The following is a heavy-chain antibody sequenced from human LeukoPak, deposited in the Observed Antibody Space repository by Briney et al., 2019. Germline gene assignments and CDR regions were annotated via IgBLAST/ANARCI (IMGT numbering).Heavy chain of an antibody. CDR3: ARDIHGINGEGPGY. V-gene: IGHV3-30*03. D-gene: IGHD3-10*01. CDR1: GFTFSSYG. Sequence: PGGSLRLSCAASGFTFSSYGMHWVRQAPGKGLEWVALKSYDGINKYYADSVKGRFTISSDYSKNTVYLQMNSLRAEDTAVYYCARDIHGINGEGPGYWGQGTLVTGSS. CDR2: KSYDGINK. J-gene: IGHJ4*02.